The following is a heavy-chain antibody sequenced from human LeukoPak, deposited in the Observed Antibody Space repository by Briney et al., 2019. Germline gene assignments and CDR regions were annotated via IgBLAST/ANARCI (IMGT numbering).Heavy chain of an antibody. D-gene: IGHD6-13*01. CDR2: ISGSGGST. J-gene: IGHJ5*02. V-gene: IGHV3-23*01. Sequence: PGGSLRLSCAASGFTFSSYAMSWVRQAPGKGLEWVSAISGSGGSTYYADSVKGRFTISRGNSKNTLYLQMNSLRAEDTAVYYCAETRMAAAGPNWFDPWGQGTLVAVSS. CDR1: GFTFSSYA. CDR3: AETRMAAAGPNWFDP.